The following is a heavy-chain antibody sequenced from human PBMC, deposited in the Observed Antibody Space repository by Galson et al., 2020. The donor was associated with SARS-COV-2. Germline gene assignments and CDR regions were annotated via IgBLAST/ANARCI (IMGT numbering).Heavy chain of an antibody. V-gene: IGHV3-7*03. CDR2: IKEDGSYG. CDR1: GFTFGNYW. J-gene: IGHJ3*02. CDR3: ARGGRTFDI. D-gene: IGHD3-16*01. Sequence: GGSLRLSCAASGFTFGNYWMTWVRRAPGNGLEWVAHIKEDGSYGGYVDSARGRFTISRDSAKNSLYLQMNSLRVEDTAVYYCARGGRTFDIWGQGTMVTVSS.